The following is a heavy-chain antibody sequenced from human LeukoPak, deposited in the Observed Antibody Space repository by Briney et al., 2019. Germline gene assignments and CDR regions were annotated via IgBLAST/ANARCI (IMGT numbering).Heavy chain of an antibody. J-gene: IGHJ4*02. CDR3: ARNRRSLTYYYGSGSYFH. V-gene: IGHV4-34*01. D-gene: IGHD3-10*01. CDR1: GGSFSGYY. CDR2: INHSGST. Sequence: SETLSLTCAVYGGSFSGYYWSWIRQPPGKGLEWIGEINHSGSTNYNPPLKSRVTISVDTSKNQFSLKLSSVTAADTAVYYCARNRRSLTYYYGSGSYFHWGQGTLVTVSS.